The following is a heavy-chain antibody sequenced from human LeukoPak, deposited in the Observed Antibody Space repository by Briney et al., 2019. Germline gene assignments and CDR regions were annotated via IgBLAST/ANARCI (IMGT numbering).Heavy chain of an antibody. D-gene: IGHD3-10*01. J-gene: IGHJ5*02. CDR1: VYTFTVYY. Sequence: GASVKVSCKASVYTFTVYYMHWVRQAPGQGLEWMGWINPNSGGTNYAQKFQGRVTMTRDTSISTAYMELSRLRSDDTAVYYCARVGNRMVRGVIHNWFDPWGQGTLVTVSS. CDR2: INPNSGGT. V-gene: IGHV1-2*02. CDR3: ARVGNRMVRGVIHNWFDP.